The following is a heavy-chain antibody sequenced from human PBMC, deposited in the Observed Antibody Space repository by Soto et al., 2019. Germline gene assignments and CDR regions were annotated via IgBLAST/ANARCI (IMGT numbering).Heavy chain of an antibody. V-gene: IGHV4-30-2*01. CDR2: VYHNANA. Sequence: TLSLSCTVSGGSITTPAYTWCCIGQPPGKSPEWIGYVYHNANANPKPSLTSRVTISLDGAKNYFSLKMASVTGADTGLYYCAARPYYYYGLDVWGQGTTVTVSS. CDR3: AARPYYYYGLDV. J-gene: IGHJ6*02. D-gene: IGHD3-10*01. CDR1: GGSITTPAYT.